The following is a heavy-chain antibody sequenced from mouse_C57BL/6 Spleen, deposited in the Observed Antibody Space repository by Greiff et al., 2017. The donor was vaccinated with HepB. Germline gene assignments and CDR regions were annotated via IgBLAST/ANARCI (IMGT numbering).Heavy chain of an antibody. CDR1: GYTFTSYT. CDR3: ARSRLYYGSSYWYFDV. V-gene: IGHV1-4*01. J-gene: IGHJ1*03. Sequence: QVQLKESGAELARPGASVKMSCKASGYTFTSYTMHWVKQRPGQGLEWIGYINPSSGYTKYNQKFKDKATLTADKSSSTAYMQLSSLTSEDSAVYYCARSRLYYGSSYWYFDVWGTGTTVTVSS. CDR2: INPSSGYT. D-gene: IGHD1-1*01.